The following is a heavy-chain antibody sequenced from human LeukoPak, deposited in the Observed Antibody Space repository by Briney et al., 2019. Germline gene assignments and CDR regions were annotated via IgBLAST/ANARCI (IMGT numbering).Heavy chain of an antibody. CDR3: ARVGRPIFGVVTFDYYYYYMDV. V-gene: IGHV1-69*13. CDR2: IIPIFGTA. CDR1: GGTFSSYA. D-gene: IGHD3-3*01. J-gene: IGHJ6*03. Sequence: ASVKVSCKASGGTFSSYAISWVRQAPGQGLEWMGGIIPIFGTANYAQKFQGRVTITADESTSTAYMELSSLRSEDTAVYYCARVGRPIFGVVTFDYYYYYMDVWGKGTTVTVSS.